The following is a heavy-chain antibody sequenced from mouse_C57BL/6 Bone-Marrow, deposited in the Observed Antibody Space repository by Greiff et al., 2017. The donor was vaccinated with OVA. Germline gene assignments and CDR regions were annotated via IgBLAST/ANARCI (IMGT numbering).Heavy chain of an antibody. CDR1: GYTFTSYG. V-gene: IGHV1-81*01. Sequence: LQQSGAELARPGASVKLSCKASGYTFTSYGISWVKQRTGQGLEWIGEIYTRSGNTYYHEKFKGKATLTADKSSSTAYTELRCQTSEDSAVYVWSMGSYYYGSSPAWFAYWGQGTLVTVSA. CDR3: SMGSYYYGSSPAWFAY. CDR2: IYTRSGNT. D-gene: IGHD1-1*01. J-gene: IGHJ3*01.